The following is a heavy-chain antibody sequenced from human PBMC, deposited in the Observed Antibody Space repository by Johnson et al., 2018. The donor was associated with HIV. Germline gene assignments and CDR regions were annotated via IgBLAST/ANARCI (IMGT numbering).Heavy chain of an antibody. J-gene: IGHJ3*02. V-gene: IGHV3-33*08. D-gene: IGHD6-19*01. CDR2: IRYDGSNK. Sequence: QVQLVESGGGVVQPGRSLRISCAASGFTLGRYALHWVRQAPGKGLDWVAVIRYDGSNKYYADSVKGRFTIFRDISKNTLYLQMNSLRVEDTAVYYCPRPLNGYSSGWHTGAGSFEIWGQGTMVTVSS. CDR1: GFTLGRYA. CDR3: PRPLNGYSSGWHTGAGSFEI.